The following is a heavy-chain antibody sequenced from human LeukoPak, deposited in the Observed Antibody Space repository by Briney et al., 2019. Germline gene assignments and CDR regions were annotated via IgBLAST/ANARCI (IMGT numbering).Heavy chain of an antibody. CDR3: ARRYFDS. Sequence: PGGSLRLSCAASGFTFSDYWVQWVRQAPGKGLEWVANIKEDGSNKYYVDSVKGRFTISRDNAKNSLYLQMNSLGAEDTAVYYCARRYFDSWGQGTLVTVSS. CDR2: IKEDGSNK. CDR1: GFTFSDYW. J-gene: IGHJ4*02. V-gene: IGHV3-7*03.